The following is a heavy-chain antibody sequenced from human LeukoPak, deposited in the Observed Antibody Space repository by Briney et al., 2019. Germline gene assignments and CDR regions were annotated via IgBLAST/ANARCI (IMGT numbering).Heavy chain of an antibody. D-gene: IGHD1-14*01. Sequence: QPGGSLRLSCAASGFTFSSYAMSWVRQAPGKGLEWVSAISGGGSTYYADSVKGRFTISRDNSKNTLYLQMSSLRAEDTAVYYCAKSDRGHDAFDIWGQGTMVTVSS. CDR1: GFTFSSYA. V-gene: IGHV3-23*01. J-gene: IGHJ3*02. CDR3: AKSDRGHDAFDI. CDR2: ISGGGST.